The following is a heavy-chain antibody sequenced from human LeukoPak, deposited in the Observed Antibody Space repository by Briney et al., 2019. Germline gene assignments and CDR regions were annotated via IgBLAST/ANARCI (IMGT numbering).Heavy chain of an antibody. V-gene: IGHV3-23*01. CDR1: GFTFSSYA. J-gene: IGHJ5*02. CDR2: INGSGGST. CDR3: AKDPTFGILTGTPAWFDP. D-gene: IGHD3-9*01. Sequence: GGSLRLSCAASGFTFSSYAMSWVRQAPGQGLEWVASINGSGGSTYYAVSVKGRFTISRDNSKNTLYLQMNRLRAEDTAVYSCAKDPTFGILTGTPAWFDPWGQGTLVTVSS.